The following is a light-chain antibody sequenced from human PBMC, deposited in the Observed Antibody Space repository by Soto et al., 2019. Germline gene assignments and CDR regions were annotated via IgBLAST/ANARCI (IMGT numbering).Light chain of an antibody. V-gene: IGKV3-15*01. Sequence: ETVMTQSPATLSVSPGERATLSCRASQSVRTKIAWYQLKLGQAPRLLIYGASTRATGIPARFSGSGSGTEFTLTISSLQSEDFAVYYCQQYNDWPGAFGQGTKVEIK. CDR3: QQYNDWPGA. CDR2: GAS. J-gene: IGKJ1*01. CDR1: QSVRTK.